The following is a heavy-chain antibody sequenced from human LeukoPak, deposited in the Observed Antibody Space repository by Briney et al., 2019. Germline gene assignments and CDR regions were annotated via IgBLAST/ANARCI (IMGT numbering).Heavy chain of an antibody. CDR2: IYTSGST. Sequence: SETLSLTCTVSGGSISSGSYYWSWIRQPAGKGLEWIGRIYTSGSTNYNPSLKSRVTISVDTSKNQFSLKLSSVTAADTAVYYCARGSGTYYYDSSGYRRITNAFDIWGQGTMVTVSS. V-gene: IGHV4-61*02. CDR1: GGSISSGSYY. J-gene: IGHJ3*02. CDR3: ARGSGTYYYDSSGYRRITNAFDI. D-gene: IGHD3-22*01.